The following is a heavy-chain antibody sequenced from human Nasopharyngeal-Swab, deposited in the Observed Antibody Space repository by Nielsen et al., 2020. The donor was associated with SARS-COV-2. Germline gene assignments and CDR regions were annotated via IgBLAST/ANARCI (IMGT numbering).Heavy chain of an antibody. Sequence: SETLSLTCTVSGGSISSGSYYWSWIRQPAGKGLEWIGRIYTSGSTNYNPSLKSRVTISVDTSKNQFSLKLSSVTAAGTAVYYCASEWFGELDDYYYGMDVWGQGTTVTVSS. V-gene: IGHV4-61*02. CDR2: IYTSGST. CDR1: GGSISSGSYY. CDR3: ASEWFGELDDYYYGMDV. D-gene: IGHD3-10*01. J-gene: IGHJ6*02.